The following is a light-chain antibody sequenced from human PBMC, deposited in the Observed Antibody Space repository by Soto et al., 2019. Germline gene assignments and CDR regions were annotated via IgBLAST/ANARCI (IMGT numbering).Light chain of an antibody. Sequence: DIVMTQSPDSLAVSLGERATINCKSSQSVLYSSNNKNYLAWYQQKPGQPPKLLIYWASTRASGVPDRFSGSGSGKDFTLTISSLQAEDVAVYYCQQCNSTPWTFGQGTKVEIK. CDR2: WAS. V-gene: IGKV4-1*01. J-gene: IGKJ1*01. CDR1: QSVLYSSNNKNY. CDR3: QQCNSTPWT.